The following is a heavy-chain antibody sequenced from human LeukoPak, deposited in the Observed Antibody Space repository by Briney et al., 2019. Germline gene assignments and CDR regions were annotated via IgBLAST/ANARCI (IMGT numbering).Heavy chain of an antibody. Sequence: SETLSLTCTVSGGSISSSSYYWGWIRQPPGTGLEWIGSIYYSGSTYYNPSLQSRVTISLDTSNNQFSLKLTSVTAADTAVYYCGRNAAYCIDCWGQGILVTVSS. CDR3: GRNAAYCIDC. D-gene: IGHD3-9*01. CDR2: IYYSGST. J-gene: IGHJ1*01. V-gene: IGHV4-39*07. CDR1: GGSISSSSYY.